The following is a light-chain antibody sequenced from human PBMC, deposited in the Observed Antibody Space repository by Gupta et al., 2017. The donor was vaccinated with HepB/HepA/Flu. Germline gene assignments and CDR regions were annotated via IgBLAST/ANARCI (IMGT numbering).Light chain of an antibody. CDR3: QERSNWPRIT. Sequence: EIVLTQSPATLSLSPGDRATLSCRASQSVTSDLAWYQQKPGQAPRRLIYDASNRETGIPGRFSGSGYGKDFTLPISSREPEDFAVYYCQERSNWPRITFGHGTKMDIK. CDR2: DAS. CDR1: QSVTSD. V-gene: IGKV3-11*01. J-gene: IGKJ3*01.